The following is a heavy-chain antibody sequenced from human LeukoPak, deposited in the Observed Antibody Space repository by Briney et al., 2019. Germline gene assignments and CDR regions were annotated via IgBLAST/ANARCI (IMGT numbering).Heavy chain of an antibody. V-gene: IGHV3-21*01. CDR3: AGGENNYGYYYFDY. CDR2: ISSSSSYI. J-gene: IGHJ4*02. Sequence: GGSLRLSCAASGFTFSSYSMNWVRQAPGKGLGWVSSISSSSSYIYYAESMKGRFTISRDNAKNSLYLQMNSLRAEDTAVYYCAGGENNYGYYYFDYWGQGTLVTVSS. CDR1: GFTFSSYS. D-gene: IGHD5-18*01.